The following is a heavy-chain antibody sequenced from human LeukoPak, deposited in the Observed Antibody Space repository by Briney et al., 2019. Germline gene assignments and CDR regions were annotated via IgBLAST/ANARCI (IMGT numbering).Heavy chain of an antibody. V-gene: IGHV4-30-4*01. CDR2: IYYSGTT. CDR3: ATDNSYGSGSYYT. J-gene: IGHJ4*02. D-gene: IGHD3-10*01. CDR1: GGSISSGDYY. Sequence: SETLSLTCTVSGGSISSGDYYWSWVRQPPGKGLEWIGYIYYSGTTYYNPSLKSRATISVDTSKNQLSLKLSSVTAADTAVYYCATDNSYGSGSYYTWGQGTLVTVSS.